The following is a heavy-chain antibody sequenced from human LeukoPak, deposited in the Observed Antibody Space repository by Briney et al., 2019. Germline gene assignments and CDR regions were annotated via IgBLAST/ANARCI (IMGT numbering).Heavy chain of an antibody. Sequence: GGPLRLSCAPSGFTFSSYWMSWVRQAPGKGLECVANIKQDGSQKYYVDSVKGRFTISSDTAKTPLYLQMNSLRAEDTAVYYCARTTTAMVSFAFDIWGQGTMVTVSS. CDR3: ARTTTAMVSFAFDI. CDR2: IKQDGSQK. V-gene: IGHV3-7*01. J-gene: IGHJ3*02. CDR1: GFTFSSYW. D-gene: IGHD5-18*01.